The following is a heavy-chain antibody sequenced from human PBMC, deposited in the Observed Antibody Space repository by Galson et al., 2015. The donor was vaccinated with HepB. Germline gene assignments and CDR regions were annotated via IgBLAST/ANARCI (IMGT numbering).Heavy chain of an antibody. CDR2: SDREDYDT. CDR3: ATNKAAVTHEGFNI. V-gene: IGHV1-24*01. CDR1: GYTLTELS. Sequence: SVKVSCKVSGYTLTELSVHWVRQAPGKGLEWMGSSDREDYDTVYAENFEGRVTMTDDTSTDTTYMELSSLTSEDTAVYYCATNKAAVTHEGFNIWGHGTVVTVSS. D-gene: IGHD4-11*01. J-gene: IGHJ3*02.